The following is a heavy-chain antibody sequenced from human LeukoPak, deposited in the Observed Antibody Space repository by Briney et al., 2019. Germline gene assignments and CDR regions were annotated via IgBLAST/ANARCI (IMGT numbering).Heavy chain of an antibody. V-gene: IGHV3-9*01. D-gene: IGHD6-13*01. CDR2: ISWNSGSI. J-gene: IGHJ4*02. Sequence: GGSLRLSCAASGFTFDDYAMHWVRQAPGKGLEWVSGISWNSGSIGYADSVKGRFTISRDNAKNSLYLQMNSLRAEDTALYYCAKDTAGDSSSWYFGYFDYWGQGTLVTVSS. CDR1: GFTFDDYA. CDR3: AKDTAGDSSSWYFGYFDY.